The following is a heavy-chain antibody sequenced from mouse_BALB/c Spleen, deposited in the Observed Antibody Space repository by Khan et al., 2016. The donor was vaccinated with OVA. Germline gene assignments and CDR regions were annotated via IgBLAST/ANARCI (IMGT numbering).Heavy chain of an antibody. CDR3: ARTLYYSYGYALDC. J-gene: IGHJ4*01. Sequence: EVQLQQSGPGLVKPSQSLSLTCTVTGYSITSDYAWNWIRQFPGNKLEWMGYISSTGSTSYNPSLKSRISITRDTSKNQFFLLLKSVTTEDTATYCCARTLYYSYGYALDCWGRGTSVTVSS. CDR1: GYSITSDYA. D-gene: IGHD2-14*01. V-gene: IGHV3-2*02. CDR2: ISSTGST.